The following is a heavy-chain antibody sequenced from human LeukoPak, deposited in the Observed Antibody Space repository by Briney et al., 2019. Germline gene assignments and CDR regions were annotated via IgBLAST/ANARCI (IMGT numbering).Heavy chain of an antibody. Sequence: ASVKVSCKASGYTFTSYGISWVRQAPGQGLEWMGWISAYNGNTNYAQKLQGRVTMTTDTSTSTAYMELRSLRSDDTAVYYCARDQAQGGAWKWLSWYYYMDVWGKGTTVTISS. V-gene: IGHV1-18*01. D-gene: IGHD5-24*01. CDR1: GYTFTSYG. CDR2: ISAYNGNT. CDR3: ARDQAQGGAWKWLSWYYYMDV. J-gene: IGHJ6*03.